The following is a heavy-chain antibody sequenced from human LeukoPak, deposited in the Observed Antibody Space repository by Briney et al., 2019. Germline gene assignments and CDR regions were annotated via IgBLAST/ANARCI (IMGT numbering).Heavy chain of an antibody. CDR2: ISSSSSYI. D-gene: IGHD2-15*01. V-gene: IGHV3-21*01. J-gene: IGHJ4*02. Sequence: GGSLRLSCAASGFTFSSYWMSWVRQAPGKGLEWVSSISSSSSYIYYADSVKGRFTISRDNAKNSLYLQMNSLRAEDTAVYYCARDFSYCSGGSCYYFDYWGQGTLVTVSS. CDR3: ARDFSYCSGGSCYYFDY. CDR1: GFTFSSYW.